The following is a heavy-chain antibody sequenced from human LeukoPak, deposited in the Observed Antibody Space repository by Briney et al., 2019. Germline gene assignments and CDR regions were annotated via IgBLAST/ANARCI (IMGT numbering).Heavy chain of an antibody. CDR1: GGSFSDYY. Sequence: SETLSLTCAVYGGSFSDYYWSWIRQPPGKGLEWNGEINHSGSTNYNPSLKSRVTISVDTSKNQFSLKLSSVTAADTAVYYCARELYSSGYHDAFDIWGQGTMVTVSS. CDR3: ARELYSSGYHDAFDI. V-gene: IGHV4-34*01. J-gene: IGHJ3*02. CDR2: INHSGST. D-gene: IGHD3-22*01.